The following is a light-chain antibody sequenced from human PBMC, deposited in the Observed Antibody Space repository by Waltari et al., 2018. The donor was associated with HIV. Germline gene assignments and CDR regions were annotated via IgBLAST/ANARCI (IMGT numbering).Light chain of an antibody. CDR1: SSTIGATSD. V-gene: IGLV1-40*01. CDR2: GNS. J-gene: IGLJ3*02. Sequence: QSVLPQPPSVSRAPGQRVTISCTGSSSTIGATSDVPWYQQLPGTAPKPLIFGNSNRPSGVPDRFSGSKSGTSASLAITGLQAEDEADYYCQSYDSSLSGWVFGGGTKLTVL. CDR3: QSYDSSLSGWV.